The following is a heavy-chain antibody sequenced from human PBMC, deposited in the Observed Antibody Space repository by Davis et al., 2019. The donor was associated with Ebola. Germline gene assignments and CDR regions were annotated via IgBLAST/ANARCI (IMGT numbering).Heavy chain of an antibody. Sequence: ASVPDTCKASGYTFTSYDINWVRQATGQGLEWMGWMNPNSGNTGYAQKFQGRVTITRNTSISTAYMQLSSLRSEDTAVYYCARGGRRYQLRDDAFDIWGQGTMVTVSS. D-gene: IGHD2-2*01. CDR1: GYTFTSYD. V-gene: IGHV1-8*03. CDR2: MNPNSGNT. J-gene: IGHJ3*02. CDR3: ARGGRRYQLRDDAFDI.